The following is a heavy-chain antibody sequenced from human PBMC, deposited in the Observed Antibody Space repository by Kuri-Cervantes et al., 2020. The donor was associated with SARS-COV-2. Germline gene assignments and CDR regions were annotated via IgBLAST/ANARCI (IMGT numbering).Heavy chain of an antibody. CDR2: IIPIFGTA. J-gene: IGHJ6*02. D-gene: IGHD1-26*01. Sequence: SVKVSCKASGGTFSSYAISWVRQAPGQGLEWMGGIIPIFGTANYAQKLQGRVTITADESTSTAYMELSSLRSEDTAVYYCANLREVEYYGMDVWGQGTTVTVSS. CDR3: ANLREVEYYGMDV. V-gene: IGHV1-69*13. CDR1: GGTFSSYA.